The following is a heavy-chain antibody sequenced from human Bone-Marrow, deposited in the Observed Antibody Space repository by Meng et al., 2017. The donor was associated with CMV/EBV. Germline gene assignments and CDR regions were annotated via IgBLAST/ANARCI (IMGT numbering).Heavy chain of an antibody. CDR3: AKAYQLLRGDYFDY. Sequence: GESLKISCAASGFTFSSYGMHWVRQAPGKGLEWVAFIRYDGSNKYYADSVKGRFTISRDNSKNTLYLQMNSLRAEDTAVYYCAKAYQLLRGDYFDYWGPGTLVTGSS. V-gene: IGHV3-30*02. CDR2: IRYDGSNK. D-gene: IGHD2-2*01. J-gene: IGHJ4*02. CDR1: GFTFSSYG.